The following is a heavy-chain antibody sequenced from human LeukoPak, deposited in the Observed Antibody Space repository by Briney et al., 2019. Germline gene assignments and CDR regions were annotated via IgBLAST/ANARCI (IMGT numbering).Heavy chain of an antibody. Sequence: SETLSLTCTVSGGSISSGSYYWSWIRQPAGKGLEWIGRIYTSGSTNYNPSLKSRVTISVDTPKNQFSLKLSSVTAADTAVYYCARTKEYSSSWYEDYYMDVWGKGTTVTVSS. V-gene: IGHV4-61*02. CDR2: IYTSGST. CDR3: ARTKEYSSSWYEDYYMDV. CDR1: GGSISSGSYY. D-gene: IGHD6-13*01. J-gene: IGHJ6*03.